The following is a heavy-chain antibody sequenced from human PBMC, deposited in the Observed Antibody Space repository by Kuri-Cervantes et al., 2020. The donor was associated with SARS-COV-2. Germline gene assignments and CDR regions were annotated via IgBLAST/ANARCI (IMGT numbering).Heavy chain of an antibody. D-gene: IGHD3-16*01. Sequence: LSLTCNFYGGSFSSGDYSWSWFRQPPGKGLEWIAYMFYPGYTYSNPSLKSRLTTSVDTSKNQFSLKLSSVTAAYTAVYYCARLRHLSLDAFDVWCQGTLVTVSS. J-gene: IGHJ3*01. CDR1: GGSFSSGDYS. V-gene: IGHV4-30-4*01. CDR2: MFYPGYT. CDR3: ARLRHLSLDAFDV.